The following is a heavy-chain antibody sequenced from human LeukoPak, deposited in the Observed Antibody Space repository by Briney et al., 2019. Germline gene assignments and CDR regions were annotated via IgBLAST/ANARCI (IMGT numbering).Heavy chain of an antibody. Sequence: SQTLSLTCAISGDSVSSNTAAWSWIRQSPSRGLEWLGRTYYRTKWYTDYAVSVKSRITINPDTSKNQFSLQLNSVTPEDTAVYYCARDLGRYNGYDYGGWFDPWGQGTLVTVSS. CDR3: ARDLGRYNGYDYGGWFDP. J-gene: IGHJ5*02. D-gene: IGHD5-12*01. V-gene: IGHV6-1*01. CDR2: TYYRTKWYT. CDR1: GDSVSSNTAA.